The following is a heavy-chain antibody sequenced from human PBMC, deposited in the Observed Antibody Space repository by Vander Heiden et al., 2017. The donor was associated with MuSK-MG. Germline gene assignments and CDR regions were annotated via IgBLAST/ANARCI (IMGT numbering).Heavy chain of an antibody. V-gene: IGHV4-39*01. Sequence: QLQLQESGPGLVKPSETLSLTCTVSGGSISSSSYYWGWIRQPPGKGLEWIGSIYYSGSTYYNPSLKSRVTISVDTSKNQFSLKLSSVTATDTAVYYCARHRDDSSGYYYGVYFDYWGQGTLVTVSS. CDR1: GGSISSSSYY. CDR3: ARHRDDSSGYYYGVYFDY. J-gene: IGHJ4*02. CDR2: IYYSGST. D-gene: IGHD3-22*01.